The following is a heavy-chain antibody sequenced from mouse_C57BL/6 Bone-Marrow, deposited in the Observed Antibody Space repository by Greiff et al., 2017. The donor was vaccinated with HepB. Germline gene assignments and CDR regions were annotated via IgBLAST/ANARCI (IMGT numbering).Heavy chain of an antibody. CDR2: SRNKANDYTT. CDR3: ARASTTVVTWYFDV. D-gene: IGHD1-1*01. Sequence: EVKLVESGGGLVQSGRSLRLSCATSGFTFSDFYMEWVRQAPGKGLEWIAASRNKANDYTTEYSASVKGRFIVSRDTSQSILYLQMNALRAEDTAIDYCARASTTVVTWYFDVWGTGTTVTVSS. V-gene: IGHV7-1*01. J-gene: IGHJ1*03. CDR1: GFTFSDFY.